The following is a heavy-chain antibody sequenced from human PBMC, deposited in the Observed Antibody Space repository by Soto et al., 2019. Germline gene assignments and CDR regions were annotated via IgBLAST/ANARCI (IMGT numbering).Heavy chain of an antibody. CDR2: IWYDGSNK. J-gene: IGHJ4*02. V-gene: IGHV3-33*01. Sequence: GGSLRLSCAASGFTFSSYGMHWVRQAPGKGLEWVAVIWYDGSNKYYADSVKGRFTISRDNSKNTLYLQMNSLRAEDTAVYYCARPEGLTTVTNLFDYWGQGTLVTVSS. D-gene: IGHD4-17*01. CDR1: GFTFSSYG. CDR3: ARPEGLTTVTNLFDY.